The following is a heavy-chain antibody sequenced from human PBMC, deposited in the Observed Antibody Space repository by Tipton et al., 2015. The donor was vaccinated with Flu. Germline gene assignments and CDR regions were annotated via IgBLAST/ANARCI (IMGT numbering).Heavy chain of an antibody. CDR2: ILPMYDSP. D-gene: IGHD3-3*01. V-gene: IGHV1-69*01. Sequence: QLVQSGAEVKKPGSSVKVSCKASGDTLTNYTISWVRQAPGQGLEWMGGILPMYDSPSYAQKFQGRVTITADEFTSTASMELSRLRSEDTAVYYCARSAISIIGVVIDPGGGNGMDVWGQGTTITVSS. CDR3: ARSAISIIGVVIDPGGGNGMDV. CDR1: GDTLTNYT. J-gene: IGHJ6*02.